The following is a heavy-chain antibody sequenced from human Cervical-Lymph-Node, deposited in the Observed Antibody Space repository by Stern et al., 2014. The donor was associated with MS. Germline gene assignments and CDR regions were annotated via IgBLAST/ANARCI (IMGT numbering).Heavy chain of an antibody. CDR1: GGSISSGDYY. D-gene: IGHD3-22*01. V-gene: IGHV4-31*03. J-gene: IGHJ5*02. Sequence: QLQESGPGLVKPSQTLSLTCTVSGGSISSGDYYWSWIRQHPGKGLEWIGYIDYSGRAYHNPSLRSRLSMSVDTSKNQFSLRLISVTATDTAVYYCARADSRHSSGYGWFDPWGQGTLVTVSS. CDR2: IDYSGRA. CDR3: ARADSRHSSGYGWFDP.